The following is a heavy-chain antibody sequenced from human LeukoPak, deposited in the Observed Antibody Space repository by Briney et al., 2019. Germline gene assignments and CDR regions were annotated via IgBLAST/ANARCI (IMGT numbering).Heavy chain of an antibody. D-gene: IGHD3-22*01. V-gene: IGHV5-51*01. Sequence: GESLKISCKGSGYSFTSYWIGWVRQMPGKGLEWMGIIYPGDSDTRYSPSFQGQVTISADKSISTAYLQWSSLKASDTAMYYCARLPSTDYYDSSGYSPGFDYWGQGTLVTVSS. CDR2: IYPGDSDT. CDR1: GYSFTSYW. J-gene: IGHJ4*02. CDR3: ARLPSTDYYDSSGYSPGFDY.